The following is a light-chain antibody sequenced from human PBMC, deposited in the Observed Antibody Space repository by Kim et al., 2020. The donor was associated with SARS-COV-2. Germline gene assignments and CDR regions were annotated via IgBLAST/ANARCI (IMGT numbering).Light chain of an antibody. CDR3: QQYNDYPRT. J-gene: IGKJ2*01. Sequence: SASIGDRDTFTCRASKGVYNDLVWIQNKPGKSPKSLMYDASKLLSGIPSRFSGSGSGTYFTLTITSLQPDDFATYYCQQYNDYPRTFGQGTKLEI. CDR1: KGVYND. V-gene: IGKV1-16*01. CDR2: DAS.